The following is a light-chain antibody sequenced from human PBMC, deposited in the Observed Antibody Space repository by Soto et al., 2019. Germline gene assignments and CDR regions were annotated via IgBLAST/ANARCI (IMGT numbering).Light chain of an antibody. J-gene: IGKJ1*01. CDR3: QQYNNYPRT. CDR2: KAS. CDR1: QTIDSW. V-gene: IGKV1-5*03. Sequence: DIPMTQSRSTLSSSVGDRFTLASRASQTIDSWLAWYQQRPGKQPNLLIYKASTLASGVPYRVSGSGSGTEVTLTISNLQTDDFATYFCQQYNNYPRTFGQGTKVDI.